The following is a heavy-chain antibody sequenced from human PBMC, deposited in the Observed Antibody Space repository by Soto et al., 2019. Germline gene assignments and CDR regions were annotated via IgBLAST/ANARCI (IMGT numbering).Heavy chain of an antibody. CDR2: IKPDGSQK. CDR3: ARGPENIIINPAASLSYYLDS. CDR1: GFTFSSYW. D-gene: IGHD3-10*01. Sequence: GGSLRLSCAASGFTFSSYWMSWVRQAPGKGPEWVANIKPDGSQKWYVDSVKGRFTISRDNTKNSLFLQMDNLRAAEDTAVYYCARGPENIIINPAASLSYYLDSWGQGTRVTVSS. J-gene: IGHJ4*02. V-gene: IGHV3-7*02.